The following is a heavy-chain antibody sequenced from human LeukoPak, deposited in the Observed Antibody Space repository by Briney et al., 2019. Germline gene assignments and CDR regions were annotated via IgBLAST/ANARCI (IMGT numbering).Heavy chain of an antibody. CDR2: IYLSGST. CDR1: GGSISSSNW. Sequence: SETLSLTCAVSGGSISSSNWWSWVRQPPGKGLEWIGEIYLSGSTNYNPSLKSRVTISVDKSKNQFSMKLSSVTAADTAVYYCARGGTVTTRAFDYWGQGTLVTVPS. J-gene: IGHJ4*02. CDR3: ARGGTVTTRAFDY. D-gene: IGHD4-17*01. V-gene: IGHV4-4*02.